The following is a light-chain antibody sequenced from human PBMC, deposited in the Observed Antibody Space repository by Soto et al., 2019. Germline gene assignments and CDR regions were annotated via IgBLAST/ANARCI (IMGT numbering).Light chain of an antibody. CDR3: SARDDILSGVV. J-gene: IGLJ2*01. CDR1: SSNIGSNH. CDR2: RSD. Sequence: QSVLTQPPSASGTPGQRVTISCSGSSSNIGSNHVYWYQQFPGMAPKLLMYRSDQRPTGVSDRFSGSKSGTSASLAISGLRSDDAADYYCSARDDILSGVVFGGGTKLTVL. V-gene: IGLV1-47*01.